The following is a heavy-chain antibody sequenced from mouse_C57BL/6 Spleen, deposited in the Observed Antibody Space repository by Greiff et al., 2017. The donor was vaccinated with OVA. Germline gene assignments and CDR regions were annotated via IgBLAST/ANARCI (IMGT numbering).Heavy chain of an antibody. CDR2: ISGGGGNT. CDR3: ASPLITTAVGRGYYAMDY. J-gene: IGHJ4*01. V-gene: IGHV5-9*01. D-gene: IGHD1-1*01. Sequence: EVNVVESGGGLVKPGGSLKLSCAASGFTFSSYTMSWVRQTPEKRLEWVATISGGGGNTYYPDSVKGRFTISRDNAKNPLYLQMSSLRSEDTALYYCASPLITTAVGRGYYAMDYWGQGTSVTVSS. CDR1: GFTFSSYT.